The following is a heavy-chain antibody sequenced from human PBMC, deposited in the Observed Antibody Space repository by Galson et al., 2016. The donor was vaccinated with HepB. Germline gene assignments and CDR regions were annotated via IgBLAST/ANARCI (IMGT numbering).Heavy chain of an antibody. CDR2: IKSDGSST. CDR3: ARRAMYSRSSTYYYGMDV. V-gene: IGHV3-74*01. Sequence: SLRLSCAASGFTFSSYWMHWVRQAPGKGLVWVSRIKSDGSSTSYADSVKGRFTISRDNAKNTLYLQMNSLRAEDTAVYYCARRAMYSRSSTYYYGMDVWGQGTTVIVSS. D-gene: IGHD6-13*01. CDR1: GFTFSSYW. J-gene: IGHJ6*02.